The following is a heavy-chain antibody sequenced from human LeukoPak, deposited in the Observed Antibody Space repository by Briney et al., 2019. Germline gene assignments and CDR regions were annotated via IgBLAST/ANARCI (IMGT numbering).Heavy chain of an antibody. J-gene: IGHJ4*02. V-gene: IGHV3-21*01. CDR1: GFTFSSYS. Sequence: PGGSLRLSCAASGFTFSSYSMNWVRQAPGKGLEWVSSISSSSSYIYYADSVKGRFTISRDNSKNTLYLQMNSLRAEDTAVYYCAKESYCSGGSCGFDYWGQGTLVTVSS. CDR3: AKESYCSGGSCGFDY. D-gene: IGHD2-15*01. CDR2: ISSSSSYI.